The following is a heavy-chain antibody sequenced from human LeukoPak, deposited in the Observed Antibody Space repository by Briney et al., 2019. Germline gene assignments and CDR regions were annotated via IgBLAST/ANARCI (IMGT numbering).Heavy chain of an antibody. D-gene: IGHD2/OR15-2a*01. V-gene: IGHV4-30-4*01. CDR3: ARVKGIGWFDP. Sequence: SETLSLTCTVSGGSISSGDYYWSWIRQPPGKGPEWIGYIYYSGSTYYNPSLKSRVTISVDTSKNQFSLKLSSVTAADTAVYYCARVKGIGWFDPWGQGTLVTVSS. J-gene: IGHJ5*02. CDR2: IYYSGST. CDR1: GGSISSGDYY.